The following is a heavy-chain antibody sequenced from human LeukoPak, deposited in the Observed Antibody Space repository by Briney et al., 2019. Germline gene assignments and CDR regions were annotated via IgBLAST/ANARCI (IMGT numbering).Heavy chain of an antibody. CDR3: ARDNFHYYDSSAPRALDI. V-gene: IGHV1-18*01. Sequence: ASVKVSCKASGYTFTSYGISWVRQAPGQGLEWMGWISAYNGNTNYAQKLQGRVTMTTDTSTSTAYMELRSLRSDDTAVYYCARDNFHYYDSSAPRALDIWGQGTMVTVSS. J-gene: IGHJ3*02. CDR2: ISAYNGNT. D-gene: IGHD3-22*01. CDR1: GYTFTSYG.